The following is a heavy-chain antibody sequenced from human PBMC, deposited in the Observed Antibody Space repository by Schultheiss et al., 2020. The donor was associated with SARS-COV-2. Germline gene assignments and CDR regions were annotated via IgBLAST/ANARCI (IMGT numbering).Heavy chain of an antibody. CDR2: IYTSGST. Sequence: SETLSLTCTVSGGSISSGSYYWSWIRQPAGKGLEWIGRIYTSGSTNYNPSLKSRVTISVDTSKNQFSLKLSSVTAADTAVYYCARQPLSYSSSWFYGMDVWGQGTTVTVSS. V-gene: IGHV4-61*02. CDR1: GGSISSGSYY. CDR3: ARQPLSYSSSWFYGMDV. J-gene: IGHJ6*02. D-gene: IGHD6-13*01.